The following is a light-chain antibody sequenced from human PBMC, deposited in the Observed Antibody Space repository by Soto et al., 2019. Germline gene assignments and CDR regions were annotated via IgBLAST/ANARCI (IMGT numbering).Light chain of an antibody. J-gene: IGKJ4*01. V-gene: IGKV1-27*01. CDR1: QGISNY. CDR2: AAC. CDR3: HKYNHAPT. Sequence: DIQMTQSPSSLSASVGDRVTITCRASQGISNYLAWYQQKPGKVPELLIYAACTLQSGVPSRFRGSGAGTEFSLTISGLQPEDVATYYCHKYNHAPTFGGGTKVEIK.